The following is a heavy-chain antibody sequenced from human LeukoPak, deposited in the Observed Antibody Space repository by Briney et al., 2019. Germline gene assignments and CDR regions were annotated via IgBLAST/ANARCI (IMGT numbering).Heavy chain of an antibody. D-gene: IGHD3-10*01. CDR2: MNPNSGNT. J-gene: IGHJ4*02. Sequence: ASVKVSCKASGGTFSRYAISWVRQAPGQGLEWMGWMNPNSGNTGYAQKFQGRVTMTRNTSISTAYMELSSLRSEDTAVYYCAREAWVRAPFDYWGQGTLVTVSS. CDR1: GGTFSRYA. V-gene: IGHV1-8*01. CDR3: AREAWVRAPFDY.